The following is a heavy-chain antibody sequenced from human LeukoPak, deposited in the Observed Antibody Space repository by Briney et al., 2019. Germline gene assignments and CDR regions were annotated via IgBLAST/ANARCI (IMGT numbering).Heavy chain of an antibody. J-gene: IGHJ3*02. CDR3: ARDGLDSGSYHDAFDI. D-gene: IGHD1-26*01. V-gene: IGHV1-18*04. CDR1: GYTFTGYY. Sequence: AASVKVSCKASGYTFTGYYIHWVRQAPGQGLEWMGWISAYNGNTNYAQKLQGRVTMTTDTSTSTAYMELRSLRSDDTAVYYCARDGLDSGSYHDAFDIWGQGTMVTVSS. CDR2: ISAYNGNT.